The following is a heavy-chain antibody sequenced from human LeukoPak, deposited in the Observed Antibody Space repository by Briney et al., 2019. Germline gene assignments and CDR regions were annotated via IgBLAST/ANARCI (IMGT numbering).Heavy chain of an antibody. CDR3: ARGIGD. J-gene: IGHJ4*02. Sequence: SETLSLTCTVSGGSISSSSYYWGWIRQPPGRGLEGIGSIYYSGSTYYNPSLKSRVTISVDTSKNQFSLKLSSVTAADTAVYYCARGIGDWGQGTLVTVSS. V-gene: IGHV4-39*07. D-gene: IGHD3-16*01. CDR2: IYYSGST. CDR1: GGSISSSSYY.